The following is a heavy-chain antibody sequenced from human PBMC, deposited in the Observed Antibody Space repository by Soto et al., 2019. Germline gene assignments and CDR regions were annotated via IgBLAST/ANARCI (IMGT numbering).Heavy chain of an antibody. CDR3: AKYPSFWSGYYTA. V-gene: IGHV3-23*01. CDR2: ISGSGGST. Sequence: GGSLRLSCAASGFTFSSYAITWVRQAPGKGLEWVSAISGSGGSTYYADSVKGRFTISRDNAKNTLYLQMNSLRAEDTAVYYCAKYPSFWSGYYTAWGQGTLVTVSS. D-gene: IGHD3-3*01. CDR1: GFTFSSYA. J-gene: IGHJ4*02.